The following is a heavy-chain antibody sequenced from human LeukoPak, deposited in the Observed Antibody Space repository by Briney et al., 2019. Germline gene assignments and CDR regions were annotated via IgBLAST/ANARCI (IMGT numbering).Heavy chain of an antibody. CDR1: GGSISSYY. Sequence: SETLSLTCTVSGGSISSYYWSWIRQPPGKGLEWIGYIYYSGSTNYNPSLKSRVTISVDTSKNQFSLKLSSVTAADTAVYYCARVIYSSYKPSPGYNWFDPWGQGTLVTVSS. D-gene: IGHD6-6*01. CDR2: IYYSGST. V-gene: IGHV4-59*01. J-gene: IGHJ5*02. CDR3: ARVIYSSYKPSPGYNWFDP.